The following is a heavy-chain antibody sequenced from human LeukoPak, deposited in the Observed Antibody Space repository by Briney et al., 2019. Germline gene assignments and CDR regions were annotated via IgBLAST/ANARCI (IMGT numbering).Heavy chain of an antibody. V-gene: IGHV4-61*02. J-gene: IGHJ4*02. CDR3: ARGGDWNDNDY. CDR1: GGSISSGSYY. CDR2: IYTSGST. Sequence: PSETLSLTCTVSGGSISSGSYYWSWIRQPAGTGLEWIGRIYTSGSTNYNPSLKSRVTISVDTSKNQFSLKLSSVTAADTAVYYCARGGDWNDNDYWGQGTLVTVSS. D-gene: IGHD1-1*01.